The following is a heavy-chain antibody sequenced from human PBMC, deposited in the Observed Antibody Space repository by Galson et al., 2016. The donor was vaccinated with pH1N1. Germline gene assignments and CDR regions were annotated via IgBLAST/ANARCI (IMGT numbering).Heavy chain of an antibody. D-gene: IGHD6-19*01. Sequence: SLRLSCAASGFDFRNFDMSWVRQPPGKGLELVSVSLKPDDTTHYTDSVQGRFTISRDDSRSILYLQITSLRVEDTALYYCVKGAWLDFWGQGALVTVSS. CDR3: VKGAWLDF. V-gene: IGHV3-23*01. CDR2: SLKPDDTT. CDR1: GFDFRNFD. J-gene: IGHJ4*02.